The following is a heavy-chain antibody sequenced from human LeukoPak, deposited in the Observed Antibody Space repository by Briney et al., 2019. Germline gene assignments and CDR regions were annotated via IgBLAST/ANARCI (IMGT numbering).Heavy chain of an antibody. CDR2: MNPNTGNT. Sequence: ASVKVSCKGSGYIFPDYYIYWVRQAPGQGLEWMGWMNPNTGNTGYAQKFQGRVTMTRDTSTSTAYMELRNLRSEDTAVYFCARSRYGDYSPWGQGTLVIVSS. D-gene: IGHD4-17*01. CDR1: GYIFPDYY. CDR3: ARSRYGDYSP. V-gene: IGHV1-8*02. J-gene: IGHJ5*02.